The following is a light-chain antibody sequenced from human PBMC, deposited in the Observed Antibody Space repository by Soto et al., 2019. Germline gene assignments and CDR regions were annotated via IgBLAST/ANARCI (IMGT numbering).Light chain of an antibody. V-gene: IGKV1-5*01. CDR2: DAS. CDR3: QRYNSYSRT. CDR1: QNINEW. J-gene: IGKJ1*01. Sequence: DIQMTQSPSTLSASVGDRVTITCRASQNINEWLAWYQQKPGKAPKFLIYDASILESGVPSRFSGSGSGTEFTLTISSLQPDDCATYYCQRYNSYSRTFGQGTKVEIK.